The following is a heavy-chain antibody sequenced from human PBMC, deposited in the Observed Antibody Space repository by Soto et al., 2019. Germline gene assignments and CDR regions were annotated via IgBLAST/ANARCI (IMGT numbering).Heavy chain of an antibody. CDR3: ARTRGRGQWRDFYFDF. Sequence: SETLSLTCTVSGGPIAPFYWTWIRQSPGKGLESIGYVYYNGSTNYNPALKGRVTISLDTSKSQFSLRLSSVTAADTAVYYCARTRGRGQWRDFYFDFWGQVSLVTAS. CDR1: GGPIAPFY. D-gene: IGHD6-19*01. J-gene: IGHJ4*02. CDR2: VYYNGST. V-gene: IGHV4-59*12.